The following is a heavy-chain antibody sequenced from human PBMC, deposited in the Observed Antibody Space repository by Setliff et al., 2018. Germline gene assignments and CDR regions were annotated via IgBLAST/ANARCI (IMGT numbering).Heavy chain of an antibody. D-gene: IGHD6-13*01. CDR2: ITSSGTTT. CDR3: AREPWQQLVVDY. Sequence: GGSLRLSCAASGFTFSDYYMSWIRQAPGKGLEWVSYITSSGTTTFYTDSMKGRFTISRDNVRSSLFLQMNSLRVEDTAVYYCAREPWQQLVVDYWGQGTLVTVSS. V-gene: IGHV3-11*01. J-gene: IGHJ4*02. CDR1: GFTFSDYY.